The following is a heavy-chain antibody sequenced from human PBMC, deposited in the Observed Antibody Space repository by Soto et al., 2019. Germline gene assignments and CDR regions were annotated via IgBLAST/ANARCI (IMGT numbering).Heavy chain of an antibody. V-gene: IGHV4-4*07. CDR2: IYTTGST. CDR1: GGSISNYY. J-gene: IGHJ5*01. CDR3: ARQTTYISSWFDY. D-gene: IGHD6-13*01. Sequence: SETLSLTCTVSGGSISNYYWTRIRQHAGKGLEWIGRIYTTGSTNYNPSLKSRLTMSVDTPKNQFSLKLNSVTAADTALYYCARQTTYISSWFDYWGHGTLVSVSS.